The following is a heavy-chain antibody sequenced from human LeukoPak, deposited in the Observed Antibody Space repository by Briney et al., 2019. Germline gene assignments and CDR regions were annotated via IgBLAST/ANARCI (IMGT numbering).Heavy chain of an antibody. V-gene: IGHV3-23*01. CDR2: ISGSGGST. CDR3: AKDIVAVAGGGYFDY. Sequence: GGSLRLSCAASGFTFSSYAMSWVRQAPGKGLEWVSAISGSGGSTYYADSVKGRFTISRDNSKNMLYLQMNSLRAEDTAVYYCAKDIVAVAGGGYFDYWGQGTLVTVSS. D-gene: IGHD6-19*01. J-gene: IGHJ4*02. CDR1: GFTFSSYA.